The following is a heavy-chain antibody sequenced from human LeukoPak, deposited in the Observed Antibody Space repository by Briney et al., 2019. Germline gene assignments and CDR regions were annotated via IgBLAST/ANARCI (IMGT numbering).Heavy chain of an antibody. D-gene: IGHD4-23*01. CDR1: GGSISSYY. CDR2: IYYSGST. Sequence: SETLSLTCTVSGGSISSYYWSWIRQPPGKGLEWIGYIYYSGSTNYNPSLKSRVTISVDTSKNQFSLKLSSVTAADTAVYYCARGSGPLYDGNSFDYFDYWGQGTLVTVSS. CDR3: ARGSGPLYDGNSFDYFDY. J-gene: IGHJ4*02. V-gene: IGHV4-59*01.